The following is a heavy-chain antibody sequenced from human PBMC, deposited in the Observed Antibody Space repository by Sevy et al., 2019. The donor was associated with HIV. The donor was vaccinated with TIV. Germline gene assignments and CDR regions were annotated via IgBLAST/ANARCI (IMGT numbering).Heavy chain of an antibody. J-gene: IGHJ4*02. CDR2: VKTDGSGT. CDR3: VRDSGSYSLFDY. CDR1: GFTFSKSW. Sequence: GGSLRLSCTASGFTFSKSWMHWVRQVPGKGLQWVPRVKTDGSGTIYADSVKGRFIISRDNAKNTVYLQMNSLRAEDTAVYFCVRDSGSYSLFDYWGQGTLVTVSS. V-gene: IGHV3-74*01. D-gene: IGHD3-10*01.